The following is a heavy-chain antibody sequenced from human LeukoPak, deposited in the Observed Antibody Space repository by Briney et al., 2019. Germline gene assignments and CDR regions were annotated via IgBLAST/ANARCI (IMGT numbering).Heavy chain of an antibody. CDR1: GFTFSSYW. V-gene: IGHV3-7*01. Sequence: PGGSLRLSCAASGFTFSSYWMSWVRQAPGKGLEWVANIKQDGSEKYYVDSVKGRFTISGDNAKNSLYLQMNSLRAEDTAVYYCARGYYDFWSGYLDYFDYWGQGTLVTVSS. D-gene: IGHD3-3*01. J-gene: IGHJ4*02. CDR2: IKQDGSEK. CDR3: ARGYYDFWSGYLDYFDY.